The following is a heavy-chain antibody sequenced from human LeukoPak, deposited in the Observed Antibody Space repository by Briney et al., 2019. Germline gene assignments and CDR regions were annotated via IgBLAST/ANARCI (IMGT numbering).Heavy chain of an antibody. CDR2: IKEDGSEK. CDR3: AAAPNSKYFDY. Sequence: GSLRLSCAASGFTFSSYAMSWVRQAPGKGLEWVANIKEDGSEKTYVDSVKGRFTISRDNAKNSVYLQMNSLRVEDTAVYYCAAAPNSKYFDYWGQGNLVTVS. V-gene: IGHV3-7*01. CDR1: GFTFSSYA. J-gene: IGHJ4*02. D-gene: IGHD2-8*01.